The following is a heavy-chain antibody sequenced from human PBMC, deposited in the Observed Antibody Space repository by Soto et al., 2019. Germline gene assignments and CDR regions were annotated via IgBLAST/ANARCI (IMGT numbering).Heavy chain of an antibody. CDR1: GGSISSGDYY. D-gene: IGHD3-22*01. CDR2: IYYSGST. J-gene: IGHJ6*02. V-gene: IGHV4-30-4*01. CDR3: ARGRFNYDSSPRGMDA. Sequence: QVQLQESGPGLVKPSQTLSLTCTVSGGSISSGDYYWSWIRQPPGKGLELIGYIYYSGSTYYNPSLKSRVTISVDTSKNQFSLKLSSVTAADTAVYYCARGRFNYDSSPRGMDAWGQGTTVTVSS.